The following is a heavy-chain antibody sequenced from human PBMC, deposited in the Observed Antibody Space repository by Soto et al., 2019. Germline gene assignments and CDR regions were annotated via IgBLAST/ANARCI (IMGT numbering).Heavy chain of an antibody. CDR3: ARGGLSADEQSERFDP. V-gene: IGHV4-39*01. J-gene: IGHJ5*02. D-gene: IGHD3-16*01. Sequence: QVPLQEPGPGLVKPSETLSLTCSFSGGAIISRDYYWVWVRRAPGRGPQWLGNIFYNGRTDYNPSLQSRVTISVATSKNQFSLKRASVTVAYTAISSCARGGLSADEQSERFDPLG. CDR2: IFYNGRT. CDR1: GGAIISRDYY.